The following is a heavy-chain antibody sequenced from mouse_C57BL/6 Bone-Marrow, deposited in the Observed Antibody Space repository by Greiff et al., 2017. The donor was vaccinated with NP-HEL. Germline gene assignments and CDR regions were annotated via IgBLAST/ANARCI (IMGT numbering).Heavy chain of an antibody. CDR1: GFNIKDDY. V-gene: IGHV14-4*01. Sequence: VQLQQSGAELVRPGASVKLSCTASGFNIKDDYMHWVKQRPEQGLEWIGWIDPENGDTEYASKFQGKATITADTSSNTAYLQLSSLTSEATAVYYCTTGKGYWYFDVWGTGTTVTVSS. CDR3: TTGKGYWYFDV. CDR2: IDPENGDT. J-gene: IGHJ1*03.